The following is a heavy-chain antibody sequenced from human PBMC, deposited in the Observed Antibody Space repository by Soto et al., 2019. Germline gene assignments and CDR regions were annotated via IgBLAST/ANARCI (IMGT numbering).Heavy chain of an antibody. CDR1: GGTFSSYA. V-gene: IGHV1-69*12. CDR3: ARANGSGDRGAIFGVVIRRICYYGMDV. D-gene: IGHD3-3*01. CDR2: IIPIFGTA. Sequence: QVQLVQSGAEVKKPGSSVKVSCKASGGTFSSYAISWVRQAPGQGLEWMGGIIPIFGTANYAQKFQGRVTITADESTSTAYMELSSLRSEDTAVYYCARANGSGDRGAIFGVVIRRICYYGMDVWGQGTTVTVSS. J-gene: IGHJ6*02.